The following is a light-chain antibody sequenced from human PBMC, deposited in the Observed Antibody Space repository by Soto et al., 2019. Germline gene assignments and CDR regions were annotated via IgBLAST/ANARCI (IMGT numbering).Light chain of an antibody. J-gene: IGKJ1*01. CDR2: AAS. CDR3: QQYGSSPGT. Sequence: EIVLTQSPGTLSLSPGERVTLSCRASQSVASNYLAWYHQKPGQAPRLLIYAASGRATGIPDRFSGSGSGTDFTLTISRLEPEDFAVYYCQQYGSSPGTFGQGTKGAIK. CDR1: QSVASNY. V-gene: IGKV3-20*01.